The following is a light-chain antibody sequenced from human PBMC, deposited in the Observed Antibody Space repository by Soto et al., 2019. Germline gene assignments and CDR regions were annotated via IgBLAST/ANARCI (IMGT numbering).Light chain of an antibody. CDR1: SSNVGSNT. CDR2: SNN. V-gene: IGLV1-44*01. J-gene: IGLJ3*02. CDR3: AVWDDSLNGPV. Sequence: QSVLTQPPSASGTPGQRVTISCSGSSSNVGSNTVNWYQQLPGTAPKLLIYSNNQRPSGVPDRFSGSKSGTSASLAISWLQSEDEADYYCAVWDDSLNGPVFGGGTKLTVL.